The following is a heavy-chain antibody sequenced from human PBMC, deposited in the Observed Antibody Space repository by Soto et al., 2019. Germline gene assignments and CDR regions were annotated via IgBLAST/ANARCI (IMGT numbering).Heavy chain of an antibody. CDR1: GGSISSYY. CDR3: ARSDGRY. J-gene: IGHJ4*02. V-gene: IGHV4-59*01. Sequence: QVQLQESGPGLVKPSETLSLTCTVSGGSISSYYWSWIRQPPGKGLEWIGYIYYSGSTNYNPSLKRRVTISVDTSKNQFSLKLSSVTAAVSAVYYCARSDGRYWGQGTLVTVSS. CDR2: IYYSGST.